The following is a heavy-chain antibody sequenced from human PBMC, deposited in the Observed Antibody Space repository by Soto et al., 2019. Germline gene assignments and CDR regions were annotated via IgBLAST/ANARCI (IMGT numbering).Heavy chain of an antibody. V-gene: IGHV4-34*01. CDR3: ARGGAIVDY. Sequence: QVQLQQWGAGLLKPSETLSLTCAVYGGSFRGYYWSWIRQPPGKGLEWIVQINHSASTNYNPSLKSRVTISVDTSKNQFSLKLSSVTASDTAVYYCARGGAIVDYWGQGTLVTVSS. CDR2: INHSAST. CDR1: GGSFRGYY. D-gene: IGHD2-2*01. J-gene: IGHJ4*02.